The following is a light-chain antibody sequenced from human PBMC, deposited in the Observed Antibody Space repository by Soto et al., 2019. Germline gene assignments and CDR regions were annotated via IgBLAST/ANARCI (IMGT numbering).Light chain of an antibody. CDR2: GAS. J-gene: IGKJ4*01. Sequence: DILLTQSPAIVSVSPGERATLSCRASRSVSTNLAWYQHKHGQAPRLLIYGASTRVTDIPARFSGSGSGTDFTLTIHYLKSEDFGVYYCQQYDKSLPPVTFGGGTKVEI. V-gene: IGKV3-15*01. CDR3: QQYDKSLPPVT. CDR1: RSVSTN.